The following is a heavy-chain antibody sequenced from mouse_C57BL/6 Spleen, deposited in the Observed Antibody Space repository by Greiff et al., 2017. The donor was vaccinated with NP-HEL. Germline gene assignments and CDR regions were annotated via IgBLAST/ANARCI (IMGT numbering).Heavy chain of an antibody. D-gene: IGHD1-1*01. CDR3: ARDYGSSYPFAY. CDR1: GYAFSSSW. CDR2: IYPGDGDT. Sequence: QVQLQQSGPELVKPGASVKISCKASGYAFSSSWMNWVQQRPGKGLEWIGRIYPGDGDTNYNGKFKGKATLTADKSSSTAYMQLSSLTSEDSAVYFCARDYGSSYPFAYWGQGTLVTVSA. J-gene: IGHJ3*01. V-gene: IGHV1-82*01.